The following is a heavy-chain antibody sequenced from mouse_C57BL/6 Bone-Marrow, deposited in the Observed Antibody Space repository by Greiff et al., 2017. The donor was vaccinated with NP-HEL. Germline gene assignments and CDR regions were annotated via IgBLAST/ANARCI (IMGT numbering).Heavy chain of an antibody. CDR1: GYTFTSYG. Sequence: QVQLQQSGAELARPGASVKLSCKASGYTFTSYGISWVKQRTGQGLEWIGEIYPRSGNTYYNEKFKGKATLTADKSSSTAYMELRSLTSEDSAVYVCARERFNWDVGYWYFDVWGTGTTVTVSS. CDR3: ARERFNWDVGYWYFDV. D-gene: IGHD4-1*01. J-gene: IGHJ1*03. V-gene: IGHV1-81*01. CDR2: IYPRSGNT.